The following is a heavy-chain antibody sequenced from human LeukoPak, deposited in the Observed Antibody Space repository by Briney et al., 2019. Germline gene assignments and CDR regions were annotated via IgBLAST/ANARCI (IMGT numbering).Heavy chain of an antibody. CDR3: ARGLVRGVDY. CDR2: IYYSGST. CDR1: GGSISSYY. D-gene: IGHD3-10*01. V-gene: IGHV4-59*01. J-gene: IGHJ4*02. Sequence: KPSETLSLTCTVSGGSISSYYWSWIRQPPGKGLEWIGYIYYSGSTNYNPSLKSRVTISVDTSKNQFSLKLSSVTAADTAVYYWARGLVRGVDYWGQGTLVTVSS.